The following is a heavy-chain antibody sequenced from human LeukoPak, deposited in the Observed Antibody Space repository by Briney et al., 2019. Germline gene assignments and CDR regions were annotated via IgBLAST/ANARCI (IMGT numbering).Heavy chain of an antibody. V-gene: IGHV4-59*12. J-gene: IGHJ4*02. Sequence: SETLSLTCTVSGGSISSYYWSWIRQPPGKGLEWIGYIYYSGSTNYNPSLKSRVTISVDTSKNQFSLKLSSVTAADTAVYYCARLAILLAAADYWGQGTLVTVSS. CDR2: IYYSGST. D-gene: IGHD6-13*01. CDR1: GGSISSYY. CDR3: ARLAILLAAADY.